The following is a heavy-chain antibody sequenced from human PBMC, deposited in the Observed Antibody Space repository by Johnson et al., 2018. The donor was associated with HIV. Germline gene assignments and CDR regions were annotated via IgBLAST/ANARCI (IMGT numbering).Heavy chain of an antibody. J-gene: IGHJ3*01. CDR3: ATVWRNEGRHSFDV. D-gene: IGHD1-1*01. CDR1: GFTLSSYA. V-gene: IGHV3-NL1*01. CDR2: IYSGGST. Sequence: VQVVESGGGVVQPGRSLRLSCAASGFTLSSYAMHWVRQAPGKGLEWVSVIYSGGSTYYADAVKGGFTISRNNAKNSLYLQMKSLRAEDTAVYFCATVWRNEGRHSFDVWGQGTMVTVSS.